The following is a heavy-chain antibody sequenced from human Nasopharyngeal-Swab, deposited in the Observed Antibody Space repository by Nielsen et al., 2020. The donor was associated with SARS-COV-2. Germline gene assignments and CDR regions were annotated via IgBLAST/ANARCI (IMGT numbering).Heavy chain of an antibody. CDR2: INRGGST. D-gene: IGHD1-26*01. V-gene: IGHV4-34*01. CDR3: ARGLGSGSYYNY. CDR1: GGSFSGYY. Sequence: SETLSLTCVVNGGSFSGYYWSWIRQPPGKGLEWVGEINRGGSTHYNPSLKSRVTISVDTSKNQFSLKLSSVTAADTAVYYCARGLGSGSYYNYWGQGTLVTVSS. J-gene: IGHJ4*02.